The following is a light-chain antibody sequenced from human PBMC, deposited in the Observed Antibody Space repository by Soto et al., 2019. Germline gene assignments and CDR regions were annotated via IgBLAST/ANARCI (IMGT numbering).Light chain of an antibody. V-gene: IGLV2-14*01. Sequence: QSALTQPASVSGSPGQSITISCAGSNSDIGDYNYVSWYQLHPGKAPKLMIYQVSSRPSGVSNRFSGSKSGNTASLTISGLQAEDEADYYCSSYRDSSTRVFGGGTKLTVL. CDR2: QVS. J-gene: IGLJ2*01. CDR1: NSDIGDYNY. CDR3: SSYRDSSTRV.